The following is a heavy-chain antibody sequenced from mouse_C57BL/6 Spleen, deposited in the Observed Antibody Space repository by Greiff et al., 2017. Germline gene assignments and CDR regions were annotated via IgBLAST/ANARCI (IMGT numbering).Heavy chain of an antibody. CDR2: IDPENGDT. CDR1: GFNIKDDY. D-gene: IGHD1-1*01. Sequence: VTLKESGAELVRPGASVKLSCTASGFNIKDDYMHWVKQRPEQGLEWIGWIDPENGDTEYASKFQGKATITADTSSNTAYLQLSSLTSEDTAVYYCTTHYYGSSPWGQGTTLTVSS. J-gene: IGHJ2*01. CDR3: TTHYYGSSP. V-gene: IGHV14-4*01.